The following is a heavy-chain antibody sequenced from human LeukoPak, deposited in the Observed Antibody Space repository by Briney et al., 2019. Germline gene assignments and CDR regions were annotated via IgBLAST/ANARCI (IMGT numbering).Heavy chain of an antibody. CDR3: AKVVGSWSNYYYYGMDV. Sequence: GGSLRLFCAASGFTFSSYAMSWVRQAPGKGLEWVSAISGSGGSTYYADSVKGRFTISRDNSKNTLYLQMNSLRAEDTAVYYCAKVVGSWSNYYYYGMDVWGQGTTVTVSS. V-gene: IGHV3-23*01. CDR2: ISGSGGST. CDR1: GFTFSSYA. D-gene: IGHD6-13*01. J-gene: IGHJ6*02.